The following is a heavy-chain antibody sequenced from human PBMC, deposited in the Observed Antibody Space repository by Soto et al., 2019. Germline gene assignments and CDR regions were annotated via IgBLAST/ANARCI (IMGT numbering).Heavy chain of an antibody. V-gene: IGHV3-7*05. J-gene: IGHJ4*02. Sequence: EVQVVESGGGLVQPGGSLRLSCAASGFTFGNNWMSWVRQAPGKGLEWVAGISHDGGEKQYVDSVMGRFTISRDNAKNSLSLRMDSLGAGDAAVYYCARGKGWLDYWGQGTLVTVSS. CDR1: GFTFGNNW. CDR2: ISHDGGEK. CDR3: ARGKGWLDY. D-gene: IGHD2-15*01.